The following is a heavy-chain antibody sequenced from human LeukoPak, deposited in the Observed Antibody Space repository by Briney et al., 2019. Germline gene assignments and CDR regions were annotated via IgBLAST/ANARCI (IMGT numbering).Heavy chain of an antibody. CDR3: ARTLTVTIYYYYYGMDV. CDR2: IIPIFGTA. D-gene: IGHD4-17*01. Sequence: SVKVSCKAFGGTFSSYAISWVRQAPGQGLEWMGGIIPIFGTANYAQKFQGRVTITADESTSTAYMELSSLRSEDTAVYYCARTLTVTIYYYYYGMDVWGQGTTVTVSS. J-gene: IGHJ6*02. V-gene: IGHV1-69*13. CDR1: GGTFSSYA.